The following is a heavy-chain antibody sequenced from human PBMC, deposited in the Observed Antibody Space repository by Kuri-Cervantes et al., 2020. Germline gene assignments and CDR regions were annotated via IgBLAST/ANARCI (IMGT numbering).Heavy chain of an antibody. J-gene: IGHJ4*02. CDR3: ARAWPLTEQGGRYFDY. V-gene: IGHV4-39*07. CDR1: GGSISSSSYY. CDR2: IYYSGST. D-gene: IGHD3-16*01. Sequence: SETLSLTCTVSGGSISSSSYYWGWIRQPPGKGLEWIGSIYYSGSTYYNPSLKSRVTISVDTSKNQFSLKLSSVTAADTAAYYCARAWPLTEQGGRYFDYWGQGTLVTVSS.